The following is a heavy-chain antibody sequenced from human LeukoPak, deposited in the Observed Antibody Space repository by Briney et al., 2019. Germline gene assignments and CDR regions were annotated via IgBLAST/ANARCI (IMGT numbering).Heavy chain of an antibody. CDR2: ISSSGTI. J-gene: IGHJ6*03. Sequence: SQTLSLTCTVSGGSISSANFYWSWIRQPAGKGLEWLGRISSSGTINYNPSLRSRVTVSADTSKNQLSLKVSSVTAADTAIYYCARKSMTILSDSIDVWGKGTSVIVSS. CDR1: GGSISSANFY. D-gene: IGHD3-3*01. V-gene: IGHV4-61*02. CDR3: ARKSMTILSDSIDV.